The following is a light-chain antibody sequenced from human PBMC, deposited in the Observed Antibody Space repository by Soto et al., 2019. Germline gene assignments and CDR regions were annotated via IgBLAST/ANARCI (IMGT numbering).Light chain of an antibody. CDR3: RQSYSSPWT. Sequence: DIQMTQSPSSLSAPVGDRVTISCRASQSIDNYLNWYQQKPGKAPKLLIYAASSLQSGVPLRFSGSGSGTDFTLTITSLQPEDFATYYCRQSYSSPWTFGQGTKVEIK. CDR1: QSIDNY. V-gene: IGKV1-39*01. CDR2: AAS. J-gene: IGKJ1*01.